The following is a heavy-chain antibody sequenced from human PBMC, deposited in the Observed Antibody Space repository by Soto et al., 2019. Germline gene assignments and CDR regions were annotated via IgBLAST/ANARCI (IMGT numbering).Heavy chain of an antibody. CDR3: ARDLSGTGLDI. Sequence: AAETLSLTFNVSGASIRGFYWIWVRQSADKGLEWIGRVYSTGGTAYNPALKGRVTISLDRSNNHVSLEMNSVTAADTAVYFCARDLSGTGLDIWGRGTRVTVSS. V-gene: IGHV4-4*07. J-gene: IGHJ6*02. CDR1: GASIRGFY. CDR2: VYSTGGT. D-gene: IGHD1-26*01.